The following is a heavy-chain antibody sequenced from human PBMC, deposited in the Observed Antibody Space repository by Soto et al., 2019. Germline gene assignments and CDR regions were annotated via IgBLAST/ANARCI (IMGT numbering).Heavy chain of an antibody. Sequence: EVELVESGGGVAQPGGSLRLSCAVSGFTFSHYWMHWVRQAPGGGLEWVSGINGDGRTTTYADSVKGRFTISRDNAKNTMSLQVTSLRDAVTAVYYCARAPHYGGNSGPEDSWGQGTLVTVSS. CDR1: GFTFSHYW. CDR2: INGDGRTT. V-gene: IGHV3-74*03. CDR3: ARAPHYGGNSGPEDS. J-gene: IGHJ4*02. D-gene: IGHD2-21*02.